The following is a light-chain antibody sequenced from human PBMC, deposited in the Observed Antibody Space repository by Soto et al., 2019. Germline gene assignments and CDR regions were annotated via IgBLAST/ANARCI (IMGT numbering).Light chain of an antibody. Sequence: QSALTQPPSASGSPGQSVTISCTGTNSDIGDYEYVSWYQQHPGKAPKLMIYEVTKRPSGVPDRFSASKSGNTASLTVSGLQAEDEADYYCSSYAGSNNLIFGGGTQLTVL. CDR3: SSYAGSNNLI. V-gene: IGLV2-8*01. CDR1: NSDIGDYEY. J-gene: IGLJ2*01. CDR2: EVT.